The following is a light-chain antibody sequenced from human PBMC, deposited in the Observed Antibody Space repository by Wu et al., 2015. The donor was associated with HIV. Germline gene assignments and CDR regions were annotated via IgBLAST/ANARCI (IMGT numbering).Light chain of an antibody. Sequence: EIVLTQSPGTLSLFPGERATLSCRASQSVSSSNLVWYQQKPGRAPRLLIYGASSRAPGIPDRFSGSGSGTDFTLTISRLEPEDFAVYYCQQRSNWPATFGQGTRLEIK. CDR2: GAS. CDR3: QQRSNWPAT. J-gene: IGKJ5*01. V-gene: IGKV3D-20*02. CDR1: QSVSSSN.